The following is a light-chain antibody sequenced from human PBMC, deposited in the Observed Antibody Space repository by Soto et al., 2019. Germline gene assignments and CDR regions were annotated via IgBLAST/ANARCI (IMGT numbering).Light chain of an antibody. Sequence: EIVLTQSPGTLSLSPGERVTLSCRASQTVTSSYLGWYQQKPGQAPRLLIYGASSRATGVPDRFSGSGSGTDFTLTISRLEPEDFAVYYCQHYGSALFTFGPGTKVDVK. CDR2: GAS. CDR1: QTVTSSY. CDR3: QHYGSALFT. J-gene: IGKJ3*01. V-gene: IGKV3-20*01.